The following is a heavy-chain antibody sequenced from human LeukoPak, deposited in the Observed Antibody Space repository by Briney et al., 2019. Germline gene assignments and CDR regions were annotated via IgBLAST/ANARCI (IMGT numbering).Heavy chain of an antibody. Sequence: PSETLSLTCTVSGDSISSTGYYWGWIRQPPGKGLEWIGSIYYSGSTNYNPSLKSRVTISVDTSKNQFSLKLGSVTAADTAVYYCARHQLGYYYGMDVWGQGTTVTVSS. CDR3: ARHQLGYYYGMDV. V-gene: IGHV4-39*01. D-gene: IGHD3-16*01. CDR2: IYYSGST. CDR1: GDSISSTGYY. J-gene: IGHJ6*02.